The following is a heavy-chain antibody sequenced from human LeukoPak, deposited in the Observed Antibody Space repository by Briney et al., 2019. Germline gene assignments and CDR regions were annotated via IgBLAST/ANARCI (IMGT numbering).Heavy chain of an antibody. Sequence: SQTLSLTCTVSGGSITSGTYYWSWIRQPAGKGLEWIGRIFDTGITDYNPSLKSRVTISVDTSKNQFSLKLSSVTAADTAVYYCARGISGAYYDFWSGFNWFDPWGQGTLVTVSS. J-gene: IGHJ5*02. CDR2: IFDTGIT. D-gene: IGHD3-3*01. CDR3: ARGISGAYYDFWSGFNWFDP. CDR1: GGSITSGTYY. V-gene: IGHV4-61*02.